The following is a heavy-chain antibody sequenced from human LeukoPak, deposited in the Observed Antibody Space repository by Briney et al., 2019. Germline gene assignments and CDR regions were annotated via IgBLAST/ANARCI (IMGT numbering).Heavy chain of an antibody. D-gene: IGHD3-22*01. CDR1: GGSISSGDYY. J-gene: IGHJ3*02. CDR3: ARDGLPGDYDNTYEAFDI. V-gene: IGHV4-30-4*01. CDR2: ISYTGST. Sequence: SQTLSLTCTVSGGSISSGDYYWSWIRLPPGKGLEWIGYISYTGSTYYNPSLKSRLTMSVDTSKNQFSLKLSSVTAADTAVYYCARDGLPGDYDNTYEAFDIWGQGTMVTVSS.